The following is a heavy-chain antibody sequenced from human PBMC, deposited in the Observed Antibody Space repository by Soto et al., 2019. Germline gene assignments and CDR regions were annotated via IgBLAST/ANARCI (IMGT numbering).Heavy chain of an antibody. CDR3: ARSSFDY. V-gene: IGHV3-21*01. Sequence: SGFTFGAYAMHGVRQARGKELEWVSSITSGSRYIYYADSVKGRFTISRDNAKNSLYLQINSLRAEDTAMYYCARSSFDYWGQGTLVTVSS. CDR2: ITSGSRYI. J-gene: IGHJ4*02. CDR1: GFTFGAYA.